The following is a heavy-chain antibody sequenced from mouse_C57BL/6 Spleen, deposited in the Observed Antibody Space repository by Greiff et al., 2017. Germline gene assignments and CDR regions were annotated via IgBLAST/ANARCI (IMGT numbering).Heavy chain of an antibody. CDR3: AIGDYGSPYWYFDV. D-gene: IGHD1-1*01. V-gene: IGHV1-74*01. Sequence: QVQLQQPGAELVKPGASVKVSCKASGYTFTSYWMHWVKQRPGQGLEWIGRIHPSDSDTNYNQKFKGKATLTVDKSSSTAYMQLSSLTSEDSAVYYCAIGDYGSPYWYFDVWGTGTTVTVSS. J-gene: IGHJ1*03. CDR1: GYTFTSYW. CDR2: IHPSDSDT.